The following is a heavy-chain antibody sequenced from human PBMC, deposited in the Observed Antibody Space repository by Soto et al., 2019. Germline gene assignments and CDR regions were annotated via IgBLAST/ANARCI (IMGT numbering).Heavy chain of an antibody. CDR3: ARDQRLGGRGRGHNWFDP. CDR1: GFTFSSYS. D-gene: IGHD3-16*01. CDR2: ISSSSSYI. V-gene: IGHV3-21*01. J-gene: IGHJ5*02. Sequence: PWGSLRLSCAASGFTFSSYSMNWVRQAPGKGLEWVSSISSSSSYIYYADSVKGRFTISRDNAKNSLYLQMNSLRAEDTAVYYCARDQRLGGRGRGHNWFDPWGQGTLVTVSS.